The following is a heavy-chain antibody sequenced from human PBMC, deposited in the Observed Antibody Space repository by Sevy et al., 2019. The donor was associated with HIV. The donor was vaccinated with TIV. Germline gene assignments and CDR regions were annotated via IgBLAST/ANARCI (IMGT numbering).Heavy chain of an antibody. CDR1: GGSISSGGYY. V-gene: IGHV4-31*03. CDR2: IYYSGST. J-gene: IGHJ4*02. D-gene: IGHD2-21*01. CDR3: AGTGDSGSFDY. Sequence: SETLSLTCTVSGGSISSGGYYWSWIRQHPGKGLEWIGYIYYSGSTYYNPSLKSRVTISVDTSKNQFSLKLSSVTAADTAVYYCAGTGDSGSFDYWGQGTLVTVSS.